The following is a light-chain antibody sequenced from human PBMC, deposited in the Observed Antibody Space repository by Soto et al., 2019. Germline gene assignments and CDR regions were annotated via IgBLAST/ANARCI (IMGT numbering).Light chain of an antibody. CDR3: QQSSTWPPLT. Sequence: EIVLTQSPATLSLAPGERATLSCRASQSVSSYLAWYQQKPGQAPRLLIYDTSNRATGIPARFSGSGSGTDFTLTISRLEPEDSAVYSWQQSSTWPPLTFGGGNNVEIK. V-gene: IGKV3-11*01. J-gene: IGKJ4*01. CDR1: QSVSSY. CDR2: DTS.